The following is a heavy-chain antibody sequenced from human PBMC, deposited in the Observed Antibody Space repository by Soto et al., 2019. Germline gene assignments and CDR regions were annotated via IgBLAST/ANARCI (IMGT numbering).Heavy chain of an antibody. CDR2: VYHSGNT. D-gene: IGHD3-22*01. J-gene: IGHJ4*02. Sequence: VQLQESGPGLVKPSGTLSLTCAVSGGSISRSNWWSWVRQPPGKGLERIGEVYHSGNTNYNPSLKRRLTIPVDKSKNQFSRNLSSLTAADTAVYYCARDWYDSSGAYYFDFWGQGTLVTVSS. V-gene: IGHV4-4*02. CDR1: GGSISRSNW. CDR3: ARDWYDSSGAYYFDF.